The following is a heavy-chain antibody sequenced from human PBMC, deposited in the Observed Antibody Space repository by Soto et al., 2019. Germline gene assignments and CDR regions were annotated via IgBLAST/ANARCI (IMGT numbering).Heavy chain of an antibody. Sequence: ASVKVSCKASGYTFTSYYMHWVRQAPGQGLEWMGIMNPSGGSTSYAQKFQGRVTMTRDTSTSTVYMELSSLRSEDTAVYYCARSRNVKHRYVLDYSAQGPLVTAPS. J-gene: IGHJ4*02. CDR2: MNPSGGST. V-gene: IGHV1-46*01. CDR1: GYTFTSYY. CDR3: ARSRNVKHRYVLDY. D-gene: IGHD3-10*02.